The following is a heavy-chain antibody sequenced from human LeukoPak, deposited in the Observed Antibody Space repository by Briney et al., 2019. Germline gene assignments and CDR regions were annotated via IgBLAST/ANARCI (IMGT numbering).Heavy chain of an antibody. CDR3: ARGRSSSWYIPDFDY. CDR1: VGSFSVYY. D-gene: IGHD6-13*01. Sequence: SETLSLTCAVYVGSFSVYYWSWLRQPPGKGLEWIGEINHSGSTNYNPALKSRVTISVDTSKNQFSLKLSSVTAADTAVYYCARGRSSSWYIPDFDYWGQGTLVTVSS. CDR2: INHSGST. J-gene: IGHJ4*02. V-gene: IGHV4-34*01.